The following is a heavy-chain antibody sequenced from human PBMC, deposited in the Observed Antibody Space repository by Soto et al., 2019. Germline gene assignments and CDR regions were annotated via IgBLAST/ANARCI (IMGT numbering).Heavy chain of an antibody. J-gene: IGHJ6*02. CDR3: ARIRGYWYGLDV. CDR1: GFPLSTYG. Sequence: EVQLLEPGGGLVQPGGSLRLSCAASGFPLSTYGMTWVRQAPGKGLEWVSAITGTGGNTYYVDSVKGRFTSSRDNSKNMLYLQENSLRVEDTAVYYCARIRGYWYGLDVWGQGTTVTVSS. CDR2: ITGTGGNT. V-gene: IGHV3-23*01.